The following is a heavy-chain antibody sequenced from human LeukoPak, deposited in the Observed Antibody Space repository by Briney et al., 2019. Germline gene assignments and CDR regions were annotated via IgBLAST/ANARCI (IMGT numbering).Heavy chain of an antibody. V-gene: IGHV3-23*01. D-gene: IGHD6-19*01. CDR3: AKGSGSGWYGWFDP. CDR1: RFTFSGYA. Sequence: GGSLRLSCAASRFTFSGYAMYWVRQAPGKGLEWVSCIDASGVNTYYADSVKGRFTISSDNSNNTLYLQMNSLRAEDTAVYYCAKGSGSGWYGWFDPWGQGTLVTVSS. J-gene: IGHJ5*02. CDR2: IDASGVNT.